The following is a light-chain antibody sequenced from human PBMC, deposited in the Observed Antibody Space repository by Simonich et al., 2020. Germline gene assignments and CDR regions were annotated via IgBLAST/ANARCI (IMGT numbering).Light chain of an antibody. CDR2: DSS. Sequence: EIVLTKSPATLSLSPGERATLSCSASQSVSSYLDWYQQKPGQAPRRLIYDSSNRATSIPARCSGSGSGTDFSLTISSLEPEDFAVYYCQQRSNWPLFGQGTRLEIK. CDR1: QSVSSY. J-gene: IGKJ5*01. V-gene: IGKV3-11*01. CDR3: QQRSNWPL.